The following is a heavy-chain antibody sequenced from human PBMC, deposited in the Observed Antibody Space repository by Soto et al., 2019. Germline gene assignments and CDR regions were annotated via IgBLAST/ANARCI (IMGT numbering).Heavy chain of an antibody. D-gene: IGHD6-19*01. V-gene: IGHV3-21*01. J-gene: IGHJ6*02. CDR1: GFTFSSYS. CDR2: ISSSSSYI. CDR3: ARDRYSSGWYLGVYYGMDV. Sequence: GGSLRLSCAASGFTFSSYSMNWVRQAPGKGLEWVSSISSSSSYIYYADSVKGRFTISRDNAKNSLYLQMNSLRAEDTAVYYCARDRYSSGWYLGVYYGMDVWGQGTTVTAP.